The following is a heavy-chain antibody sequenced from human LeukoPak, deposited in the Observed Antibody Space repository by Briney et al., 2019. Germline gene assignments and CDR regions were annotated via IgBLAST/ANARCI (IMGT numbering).Heavy chain of an antibody. CDR1: GYTFTING. Sequence: GASVKLSCKASGYTFTINGISWVRQAPGQGLEWMGWISANSGNTNYAQRLQGRVTMTTDTSTTTAYMELRSLRSDDTAVYYCARDRNHAFDFWGQGTMVTVSS. J-gene: IGHJ3*01. V-gene: IGHV1-18*01. CDR3: ARDRNHAFDF. CDR2: ISANSGNT.